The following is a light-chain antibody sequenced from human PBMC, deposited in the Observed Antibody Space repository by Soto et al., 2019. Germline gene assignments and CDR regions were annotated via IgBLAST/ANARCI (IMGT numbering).Light chain of an antibody. CDR2: EVI. CDR3: SSYAGSNNLYV. Sequence: QSALTQPPSASGSPGQSVTISCTGTSSDIGGYNYVSWYQQHPGKAPKLMIYEVIKRPSGVPDRFSASRSGNTASLTVSGLQAEDEADYYCSSYAGSNNLYVFGTGTKVTVL. J-gene: IGLJ1*01. CDR1: SSDIGGYNY. V-gene: IGLV2-8*01.